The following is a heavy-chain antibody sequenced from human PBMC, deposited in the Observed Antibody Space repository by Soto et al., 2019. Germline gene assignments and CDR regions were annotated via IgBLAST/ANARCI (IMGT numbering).Heavy chain of an antibody. Sequence: LRLSCAASGFTFSSYSMNWVRQAPGKGLEWVSSISSSSSYIYYADSVKGRFTISRDNAKNSLYLQMNSLRAEDTAVYYCARDLAQIAVAGTGGDYFDYWGQGTLVTVSS. D-gene: IGHD6-19*01. V-gene: IGHV3-21*01. J-gene: IGHJ4*02. CDR3: ARDLAQIAVAGTGGDYFDY. CDR2: ISSSSSYI. CDR1: GFTFSSYS.